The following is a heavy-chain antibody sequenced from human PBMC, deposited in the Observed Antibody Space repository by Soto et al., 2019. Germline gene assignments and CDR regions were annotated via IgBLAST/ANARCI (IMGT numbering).Heavy chain of an antibody. Sequence: EVHLVESGGNLAQPGGSLRLSCAASGFSLSDFWMSWVRQAPGKGLEWVANIKKDGSERYYVDSVKGRFTISRDNPDNSLFLQMNSLRVEDTAIYYCTRGHYGVHDWGQGTLVTVSS. CDR3: TRGHYGVHD. D-gene: IGHD3-10*01. J-gene: IGHJ4*02. V-gene: IGHV3-7*01. CDR1: GFSLSDFW. CDR2: IKKDGSER.